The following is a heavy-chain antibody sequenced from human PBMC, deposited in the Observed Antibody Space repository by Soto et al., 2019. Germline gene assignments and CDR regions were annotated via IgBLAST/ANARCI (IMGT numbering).Heavy chain of an antibody. J-gene: IGHJ4*02. V-gene: IGHV4-39*01. Sequence: ASATLSLTCTVSGGSISSSTYYWGWMRQPPGKGLEWIASFFIGGNTYYNPSLKSRVTISVDTSKNQFSLKLSSVTAAVTAVYFCERRHGLDIDAYYWGQGILVTVSS. CDR3: ERRHGLDIDAYY. CDR1: GGSISSSTYY. CDR2: FFIGGNT. D-gene: IGHD3-10*01.